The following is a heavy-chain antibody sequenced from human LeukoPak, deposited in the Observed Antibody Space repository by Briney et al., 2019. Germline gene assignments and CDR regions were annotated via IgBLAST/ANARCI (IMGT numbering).Heavy chain of an antibody. D-gene: IGHD3-10*01. CDR2: ISGSGGST. Sequence: GGSLRLSCAASGSTFSSYAMSWVRQAPGKGLEWVSAISGSGGSTYYADSVKGRFTISRGNSKNTLYLQMNSLRAEDTAVYYCAKDFMRGVATLGAFDIWGQGTMVTVSS. CDR3: AKDFMRGVATLGAFDI. J-gene: IGHJ3*02. CDR1: GSTFSSYA. V-gene: IGHV3-23*01.